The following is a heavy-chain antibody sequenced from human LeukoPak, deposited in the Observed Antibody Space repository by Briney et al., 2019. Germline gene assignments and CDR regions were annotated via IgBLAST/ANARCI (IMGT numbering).Heavy chain of an antibody. V-gene: IGHV3-30*02. Sequence: PGGSLRLSCAASGFTFSSYGMHWVRQAPGKGLEWVSFIRYAESNLYYADSVKGRFTISRDNSKSTLHLQMNSLTVEDTAGYYCAKGYGGSHFDCCGRGAM. D-gene: IGHD4-23*01. CDR3: AKGYGGSHFDC. J-gene: IGHJ4*02. CDR1: GFTFSSYG. CDR2: IRYAESNL.